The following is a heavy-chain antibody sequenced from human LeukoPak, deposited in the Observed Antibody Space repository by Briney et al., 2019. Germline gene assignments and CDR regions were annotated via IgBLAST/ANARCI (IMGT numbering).Heavy chain of an antibody. V-gene: IGHV1-8*01. CDR3: ARAPGGIMVSLLRKYYFDY. CDR2: MNPNSGNT. CDR1: GYTFTSYD. D-gene: IGHD2-8*01. J-gene: IGHJ4*02. Sequence: ASVKVSCKASGYTFTSYDINWVRQATGQGLEWMGWMNPNSGNTGYAQKFQGRVTMTRNTPISTAYMGLSSLRSEDTAVYYCARAPGGIMVSLLRKYYFDYWGQGTLVTVSS.